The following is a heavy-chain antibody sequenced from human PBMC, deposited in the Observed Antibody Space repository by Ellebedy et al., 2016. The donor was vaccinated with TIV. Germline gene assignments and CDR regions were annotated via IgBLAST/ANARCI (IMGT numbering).Heavy chain of an antibody. V-gene: IGHV4-34*01. D-gene: IGHD2-21*01. J-gene: IGHJ4*02. Sequence: MPSETLSLTCAVYGGSFSTYYWSWIRQPPGKGLEWIGEISNSGRTDYNPSLKSRVSISVARSKNQFSLNLNSVTAADTAVYFCAKDTIAVAVGDSWGQGTLVTVSS. CDR2: ISNSGRT. CDR1: GGSFSTYY. CDR3: AKDTIAVAVGDS.